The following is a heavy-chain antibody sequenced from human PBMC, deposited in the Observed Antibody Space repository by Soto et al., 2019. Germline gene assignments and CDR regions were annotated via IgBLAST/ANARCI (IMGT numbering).Heavy chain of an antibody. J-gene: IGHJ4*02. V-gene: IGHV3-30-3*01. Sequence: SLRLSCAASGFTFSSYAMHWVRQAPGKGLEWVAVISYDGSNKYYADSVKGRFTISRDNSKNTLYLQMNSLRAEDTAVYYCARDSRPYSSSSGLDYWGQGTLVTVSS. CDR1: GFTFSSYA. CDR3: ARDSRPYSSSSGLDY. CDR2: ISYDGSNK. D-gene: IGHD6-6*01.